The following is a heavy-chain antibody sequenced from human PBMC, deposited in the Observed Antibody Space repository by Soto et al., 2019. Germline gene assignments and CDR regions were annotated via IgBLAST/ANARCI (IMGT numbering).Heavy chain of an antibody. CDR2: ISSSGSTI. V-gene: IGHV3-11*01. J-gene: IGHJ5*02. Sequence: QVQLVESGGGLVKPGGSLRLSCAASGFTFRDYYMSWIRQAPGKGLEWVSYISSSGSTIYYADSVKGRFTISRDNAKNSLYLQMNSLRAEDTAVYYCARDLAGYDILTGYIRFDWFDPWGQGTLVTVSS. D-gene: IGHD3-9*01. CDR3: ARDLAGYDILTGYIRFDWFDP. CDR1: GFTFRDYY.